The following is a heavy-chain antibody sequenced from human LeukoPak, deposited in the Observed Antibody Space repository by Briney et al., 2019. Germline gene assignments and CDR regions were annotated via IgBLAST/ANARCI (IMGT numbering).Heavy chain of an antibody. CDR1: GGSVSSGSYY. V-gene: IGHV4-61*01. Sequence: SEALSLTCTVPGGSVSSGSYYWSWVRQPPGKGLEWNGYIFYSGSPNYNPSLKSRVTIPVETSKNQFSLKLSSVTAADTAVYYCARSTVVTLEAFDIWGQGTMVTVSS. CDR3: ARSTVVTLEAFDI. D-gene: IGHD4-23*01. CDR2: IFYSGSP. J-gene: IGHJ3*02.